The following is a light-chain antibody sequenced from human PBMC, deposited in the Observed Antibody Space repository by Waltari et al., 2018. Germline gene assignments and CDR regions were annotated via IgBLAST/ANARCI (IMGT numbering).Light chain of an antibody. CDR3: QQANSFPWT. CDR1: QGVGSW. Sequence: DIQMTQSPSSVSASVGDRVSFTCRARQGVGSWLAWYQQKPGKAPKLLVYSASNLQSGVTSSFSGSGSGTDFTLTINSLQPEDFATYYCQQANSFPWTFGQGTKVEVK. CDR2: SAS. J-gene: IGKJ1*01. V-gene: IGKV1-12*01.